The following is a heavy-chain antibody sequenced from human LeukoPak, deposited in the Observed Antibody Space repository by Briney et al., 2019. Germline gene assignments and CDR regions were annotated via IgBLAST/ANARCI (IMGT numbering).Heavy chain of an antibody. CDR2: ISWDGGST. D-gene: IGHD4-23*01. CDR3: AKTRLRWSSFDAFDI. Sequence: PGGSLRLSCAASGFTFDDYAMHWVRQAPGKGLEWVSLISWDGGSTYYADSVKGRFTISRDNSKNSLYLQMNSLRAEDTALYYCAKTRLRWSSFDAFDIWGQGTMVTVSS. V-gene: IGHV3-43D*03. CDR1: GFTFDDYA. J-gene: IGHJ3*02.